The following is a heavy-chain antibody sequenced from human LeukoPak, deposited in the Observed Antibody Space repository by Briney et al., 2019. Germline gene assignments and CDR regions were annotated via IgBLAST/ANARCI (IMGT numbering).Heavy chain of an antibody. V-gene: IGHV1-18*01. Sequence: ASVKVSCKASGYTFTSYGISWVRQAPGQGLEWMGWISAYNGNTNYAQKLQGRVTMTTDTSTSTAYMELRSLRSDDTAVYYCARSLAVGAAGDYFDYWGQGTLVTVSS. CDR1: GYTFTSYG. J-gene: IGHJ4*02. CDR3: ARSLAVGAAGDYFDY. CDR2: ISAYNGNT. D-gene: IGHD1-26*01.